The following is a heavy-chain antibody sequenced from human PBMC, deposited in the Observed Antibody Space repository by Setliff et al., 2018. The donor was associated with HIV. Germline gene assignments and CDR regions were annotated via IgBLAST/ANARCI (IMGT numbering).Heavy chain of an antibody. CDR2: ISNVYDNT. CDR3: ARGDSFVYSYVYPDY. V-gene: IGHV3-48*03. CDR1: GFIFSDYE. D-gene: IGHD3-22*01. Sequence: GGSLRLSCAASGFIFSDYEMNWVRQAPGKGLEWVSFISNVYDNTFYADSVKGRFTISRDNAKNSLYLQMNSLRAEDTAVYYCARGDSFVYSYVYPDYWGQGTLVTVSS. J-gene: IGHJ4*02.